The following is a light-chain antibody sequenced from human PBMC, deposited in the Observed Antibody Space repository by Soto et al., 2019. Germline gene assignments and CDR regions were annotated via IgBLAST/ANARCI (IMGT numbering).Light chain of an antibody. CDR1: NIGNNG. CDR2: DDT. Sequence: SYELTQPPSVPVDPGQTARITCESDNIGNNGVHWYQQETGQAPLLVGHDDTDRPSGISERFSGSISGITATLTITRVEAGDEPDYYGQVWVSTSALVVFGGGTKLTVL. V-gene: IGLV3-21*02. J-gene: IGLJ2*01. CDR3: QVWVSTSALVV.